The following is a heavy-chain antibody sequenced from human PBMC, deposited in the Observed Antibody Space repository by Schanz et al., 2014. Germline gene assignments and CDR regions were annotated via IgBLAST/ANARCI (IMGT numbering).Heavy chain of an antibody. Sequence: EVQLVESGGGLIQPGGSLRLSCAVSGFTVNTNYMSWVRQAPGKGLEWISSMYINSGSTQYADSVKGRFIISRDSSKNTLFLQMNSLRAEDTAVYYCARDRPSGYALDFWGQGTLVTVSS. CDR2: MYINSGST. D-gene: IGHD5-12*01. CDR3: ARDRPSGYALDF. CDR1: GFTVNTNY. V-gene: IGHV3-53*01. J-gene: IGHJ4*02.